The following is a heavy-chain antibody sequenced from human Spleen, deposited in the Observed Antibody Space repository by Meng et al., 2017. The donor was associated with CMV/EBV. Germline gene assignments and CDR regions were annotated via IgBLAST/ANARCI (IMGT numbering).Heavy chain of an antibody. Sequence: GESLKISCEASGFTFSAYGMNWVRQPPGKGLEWVALISWAGDVTYYTDSLKGRFTISRDNSKNSLYLQLNSLRTEDTAIYYCAKVHPHVYSNYVGRWALDNWGQGTLVTVSS. CDR3: AKVHPHVYSNYVGRWALDN. CDR1: GFTFSAYG. CDR2: ISWAGDVT. D-gene: IGHD4-11*01. J-gene: IGHJ4*02. V-gene: IGHV3-43*02.